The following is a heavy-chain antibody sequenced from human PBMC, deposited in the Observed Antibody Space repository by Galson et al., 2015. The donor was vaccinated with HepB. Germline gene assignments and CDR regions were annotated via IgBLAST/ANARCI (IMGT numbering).Heavy chain of an antibody. CDR2: IKSKTDGETT. J-gene: IGHJ6*03. CDR1: GFTFNNAW. Sequence: SLRLSCAASGFTFNNAWMHWVRQAPGGGLEWVGRIKSKTDGETTDYAAPVRGRFTISRDDSKNTLYLQMNSLKTEDTAVYYCTKYYHFWSGYSRVYHYYYMDVWGKGTTVTVSS. CDR3: TKYYHFWSGYSRVYHYYYMDV. D-gene: IGHD3-3*01. V-gene: IGHV3-15*07.